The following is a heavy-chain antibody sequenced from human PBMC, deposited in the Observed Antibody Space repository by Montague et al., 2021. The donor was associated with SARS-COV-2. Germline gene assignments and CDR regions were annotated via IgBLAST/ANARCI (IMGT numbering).Heavy chain of an antibody. J-gene: IGHJ4*02. V-gene: IGHV4-59*01. CDR3: ARSLDPSGTYYLPY. D-gene: IGHD3-10*01. CDR1: GGSIGSYY. Sequence: SETLSLTCSVSGGSIGSYYWSWLRQPPGKGLEWIGHIHYSGSNTKSTSFKSRVTISIDTPKNQFSLKLSSVTAADTAVYYCARSLDPSGTYYLPYWGQGTLVTVSS. CDR2: IHYSGSN.